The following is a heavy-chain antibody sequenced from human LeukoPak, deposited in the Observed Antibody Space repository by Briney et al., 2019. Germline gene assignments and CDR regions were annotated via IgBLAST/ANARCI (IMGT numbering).Heavy chain of an antibody. Sequence: GGSLRLSCAASGFTFSSYSMNWVRQAPGKGLEWVSSISSSSSYIYYADSVKGRFTISRDNAKNSLYLQMNSLRAEDTAAYYCAREFVPAADPNFDYWGQGTLVTVSS. CDR2: ISSSSSYI. CDR1: GFTFSSYS. J-gene: IGHJ4*02. D-gene: IGHD2-2*01. CDR3: AREFVPAADPNFDY. V-gene: IGHV3-21*01.